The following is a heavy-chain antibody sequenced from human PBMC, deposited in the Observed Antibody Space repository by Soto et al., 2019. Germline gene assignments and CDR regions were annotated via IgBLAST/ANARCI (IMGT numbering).Heavy chain of an antibody. Sequence: QVQLVQSGAEVKKPGSSVKVSCKASGGTFSSYAISWVRQAPGQGLEWMGGIIPIFGTANYAQKFQGRVTITADESTSKAYMELSSLRSEDTAVYYCARGSYCISTSCYWSFDYWGQGTLVTVSS. V-gene: IGHV1-69*12. D-gene: IGHD2-2*01. CDR3: ARGSYCISTSCYWSFDY. CDR1: GGTFSSYA. J-gene: IGHJ4*02. CDR2: IIPIFGTA.